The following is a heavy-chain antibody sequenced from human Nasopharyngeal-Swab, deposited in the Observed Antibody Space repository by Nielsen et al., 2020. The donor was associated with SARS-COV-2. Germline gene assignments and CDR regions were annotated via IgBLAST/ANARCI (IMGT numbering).Heavy chain of an antibody. D-gene: IGHD5-18*01. V-gene: IGHV1-18*01. CDR1: GYTFTSYG. Sequence: ASVKISCKASGYTFTSYGISWLRQAPGQGLEWMGWISAYNGNTNYAQKLQGRVTMTTDTSTSTAYMVLRSLRSDDTAVYYCARAKGRGYSYSWDYYYYMDVWGKGTTVTVSS. CDR3: ARAKGRGYSYSWDYYYYMDV. J-gene: IGHJ6*03. CDR2: ISAYNGNT.